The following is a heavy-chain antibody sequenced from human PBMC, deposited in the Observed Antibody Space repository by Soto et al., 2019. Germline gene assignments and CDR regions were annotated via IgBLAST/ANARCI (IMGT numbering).Heavy chain of an antibody. J-gene: IGHJ4*02. CDR2: IIPIFGTA. CDR3: AMAPVRWYLRGFDY. V-gene: IGHV1-69*13. Sequence: SVKVSGKASGGTFSSYAISWVRQAPGQGLEWMGGIIPIFGTANYAQKFQGRVTITADESTSTAYMELSSLRSEDTAVYYCAMAPVRWYLRGFDYWGQGTLVTVSS. CDR1: GGTFSSYA. D-gene: IGHD2-15*01.